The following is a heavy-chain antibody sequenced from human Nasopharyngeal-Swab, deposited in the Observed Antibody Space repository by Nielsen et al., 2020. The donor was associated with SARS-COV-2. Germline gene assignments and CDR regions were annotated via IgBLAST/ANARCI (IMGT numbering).Heavy chain of an antibody. CDR2: IKQDGSEK. CDR3: ARDRDYAGAFDI. J-gene: IGHJ3*02. D-gene: IGHD2-2*01. V-gene: IGHV3-7*01. Sequence: ETLSLTCAASGFTFSSYWMSWVRQAPGKGLEWVANIKQDGSEKYYVDSVKGRFTISRDNAKDSLYLQMNSLRAEDTAVYYCARDRDYAGAFDIWGQGTMVTVSS. CDR1: GFTFSSYW.